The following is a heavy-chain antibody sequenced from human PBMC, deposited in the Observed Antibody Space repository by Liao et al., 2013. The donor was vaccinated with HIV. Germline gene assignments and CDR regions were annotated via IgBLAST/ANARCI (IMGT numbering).Heavy chain of an antibody. J-gene: IGHJ5*02. CDR3: ARDYLVLTGYKRWFDP. CDR1: GGSFTAYY. Sequence: QVLLQQWGAGLLKPSETLSLTCAVSGGSFTAYYWSWIRQAPGKGLEWIGEVNHIGNTNYNPSLKSRVIISVDTSRTQFSLKLSSVTAADTAVYYCARDYLVLTGYKRWFDPWGQGTLVTVSS. D-gene: IGHD1-1*01. CDR2: VNHIGNT. V-gene: IGHV4-34*01.